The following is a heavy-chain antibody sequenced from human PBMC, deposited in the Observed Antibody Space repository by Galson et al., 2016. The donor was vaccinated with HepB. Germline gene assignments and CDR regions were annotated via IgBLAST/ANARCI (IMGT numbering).Heavy chain of an antibody. CDR1: GFTFSSYT. V-gene: IGHV3-30-3*02. CDR3: TKNNGAWMVVY. J-gene: IGHJ4*02. Sequence: SLRLSCAASGFTFSSYTMHWVRQAPGKGLEWVAGISSDGRKEYYADSVKGRFTISRDNSKNTLYLQMNSLGTEAAAVYYCTKNNGAWMVVYWGQGSLVTVSS. CDR2: ISSDGRKE. D-gene: IGHD5-12*01.